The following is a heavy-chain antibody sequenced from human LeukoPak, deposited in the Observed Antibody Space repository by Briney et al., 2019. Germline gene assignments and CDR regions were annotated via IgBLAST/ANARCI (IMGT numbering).Heavy chain of an antibody. CDR1: GGSFSGHY. CDR2: INHSGST. J-gene: IGHJ4*02. CDR3: ARGNSMARFDY. V-gene: IGHV4-34*01. D-gene: IGHD3-10*01. Sequence: SETLSLTCAVYGGSFSGHYWSWIRQPPGKGLEWIGEINHSGSTNYNPSLKSRVTISVDTSKNQFSLKLSSVTAADTAVYFCARGNSMARFDYWGQGTLVTVSS.